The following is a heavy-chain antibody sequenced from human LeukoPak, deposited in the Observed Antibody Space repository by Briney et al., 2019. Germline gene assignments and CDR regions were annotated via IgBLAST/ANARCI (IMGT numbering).Heavy chain of an antibody. CDR1: GYTFTSYG. CDR3: ARNRVDYYDSSGYYGGFDY. CDR2: ISVYTGNT. V-gene: IGHV1-18*04. D-gene: IGHD3-22*01. Sequence: ASVKVSCKASGYTFTSYGLSWVRQAPGQGLEWMGWISVYTGNTNYAQKLQGRVTMTTDTSTSTAYMELRSLRSDDTAVYYCARNRVDYYDSSGYYGGFDYWGQGTLVTVSS. J-gene: IGHJ4*02.